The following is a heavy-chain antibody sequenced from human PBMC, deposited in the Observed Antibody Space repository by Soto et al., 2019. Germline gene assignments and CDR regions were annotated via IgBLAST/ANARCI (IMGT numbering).Heavy chain of an antibody. CDR2: ISWNSGSI. CDR1: GFTFDDYA. D-gene: IGHD6-13*01. V-gene: IGHV3-9*01. CDR3: AKGRYEAAADFCDY. Sequence: EVQLVESGGGLVQPGRSLRLSCAASGFTFDDYAMHWVRQAPGKGLEWVSGISWNSGSIGYADSVKGRFTISSHKAKNFLYRQTNSQCAEDTALKYCAKGRYEAAADFCDYCGQGTLDIVSS. J-gene: IGHJ4*02.